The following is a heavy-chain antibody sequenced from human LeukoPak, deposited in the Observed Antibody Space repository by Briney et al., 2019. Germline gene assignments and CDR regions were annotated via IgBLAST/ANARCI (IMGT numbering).Heavy chain of an antibody. Sequence: GGSLRLSCAASGFTFSDYGMNWVRQAPGEGLEWVAFIRYDGSNNYYADSVKGRFTISRDNSKNTLYLQIHSLRPEDTAVYYCAKDSYYYGSGSYYDGPDYWGQGTLVTVSS. D-gene: IGHD3-10*01. J-gene: IGHJ4*02. CDR1: GFTFSDYG. V-gene: IGHV3-30*02. CDR3: AKDSYYYGSGSYYDGPDY. CDR2: IRYDGSNN.